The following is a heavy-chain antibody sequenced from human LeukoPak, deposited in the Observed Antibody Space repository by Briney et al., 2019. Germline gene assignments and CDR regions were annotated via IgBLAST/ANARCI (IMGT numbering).Heavy chain of an antibody. D-gene: IGHD3-10*01. V-gene: IGHV3-30*03. CDR2: ISYDGSNK. J-gene: IGHJ4*02. CDR3: ARGTLRGWYYFDY. CDR1: GFIFSSYS. Sequence: GGSLRLSCAASGFIFSSYSMQWVRQAPGKGLEWVAIISYDGSNKFYGDSVKGRFTISRDNSKNAVYLQMNSLGAQDTAVYYCARGTLRGWYYFDYWGQGTLVTVSS.